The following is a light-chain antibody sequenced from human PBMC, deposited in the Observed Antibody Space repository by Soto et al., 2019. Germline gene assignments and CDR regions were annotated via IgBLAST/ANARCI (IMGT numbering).Light chain of an antibody. V-gene: IGKV4-1*01. CDR2: WAS. Sequence: DIVMTQSPDSLAVSLGERATINCKSSQNVLHSSNNQNSIAWYQQRPGQPPRLLIYWASTRDPGVPDRFRGSGSGTELTLTISNLQAADVAIYYCQQYFTTPYTFGQGTKVDIK. CDR3: QQYFTTPYT. CDR1: QNVLHSSNNQNS. J-gene: IGKJ2*01.